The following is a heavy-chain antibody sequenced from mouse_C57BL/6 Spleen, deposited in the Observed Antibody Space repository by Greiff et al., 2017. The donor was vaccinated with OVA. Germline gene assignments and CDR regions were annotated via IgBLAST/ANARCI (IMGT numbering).Heavy chain of an antibody. Sequence: QVQLQQPGAELVKPGASVKMSCKASGYTFTSYWITWVKQRPGQGLEWIGYIYPGSGSTNYNEKFKSKATLTVDTSSSTAYMQLSSLTSEDSAVYYCARFITTVVASYYFDYWGQGTTLTVSS. CDR2: IYPGSGST. D-gene: IGHD1-1*01. V-gene: IGHV1-55*01. CDR1: GYTFTSYW. CDR3: ARFITTVVASYYFDY. J-gene: IGHJ2*01.